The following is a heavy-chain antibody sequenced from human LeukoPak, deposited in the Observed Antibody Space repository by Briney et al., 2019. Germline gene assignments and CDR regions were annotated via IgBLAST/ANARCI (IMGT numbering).Heavy chain of an antibody. CDR1: GFTFSSYS. Sequence: GGSLRLSCAASGFTFSSYSMNWVRQAPGKGLEWVSYINTASNYIFYADSVKGRFTISRDNAKSSLFLQMSSLRAEDTGLYYCARDRRDLGDYVPDGWGQGVLVTVSS. V-gene: IGHV3-21*06. J-gene: IGHJ4*02. CDR2: INTASNYI. D-gene: IGHD4-17*01. CDR3: ARDRRDLGDYVPDG.